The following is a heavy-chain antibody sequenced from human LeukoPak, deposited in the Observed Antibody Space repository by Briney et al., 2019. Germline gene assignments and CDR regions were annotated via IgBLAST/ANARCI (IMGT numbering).Heavy chain of an antibody. CDR3: ARSDYGKTDY. Sequence: NASETLSLTCAVSGYSISSEYYWGWIRQPPGKGLEWIGYIYYSGSTNYNPSLKSRVTISVDTSKNQFSLKLSSVTAADTAVYYCARSDYGKTDYWGQGTLVTVSS. J-gene: IGHJ4*02. V-gene: IGHV4-59*01. CDR2: IYYSGST. CDR1: GYSISSEYY. D-gene: IGHD4-17*01.